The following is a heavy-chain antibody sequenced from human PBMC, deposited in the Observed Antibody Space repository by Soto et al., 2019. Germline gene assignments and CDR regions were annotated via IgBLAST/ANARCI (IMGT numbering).Heavy chain of an antibody. CDR1: GFTVSSNY. CDR3: ARHGYSYGGGYFDY. Sequence: EVPLVESGGGLVQPGGSLRLSCAASGFTVSSNYMSWVRQAPGKGLEWVSVIYSGGSAYYADSVKGRFTISRDNSKNTLYLQMYSLRAEDTAVYYCARHGYSYGGGYFDYWGQGTLVTVSS. D-gene: IGHD5-18*01. J-gene: IGHJ4*02. CDR2: IYSGGSA. V-gene: IGHV3-66*04.